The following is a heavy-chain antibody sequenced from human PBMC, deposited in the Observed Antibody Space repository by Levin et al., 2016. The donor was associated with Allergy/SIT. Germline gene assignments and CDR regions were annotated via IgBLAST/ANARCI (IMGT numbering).Heavy chain of an antibody. Sequence: GGSLRLSCAASGFTFSSYEMNWVRQAPGKGLEWVSGISWNRDSIDYADSVKGRFTISRDNAKNSLYLQMNSLRTEDTALYYCAKDIMPDYYYGLDVWGQGTTVTVSS. J-gene: IGHJ6*02. CDR3: AKDIMPDYYYGLDV. V-gene: IGHV3-9*01. D-gene: IGHD2-2*01. CDR1: GFTFSSYE. CDR2: ISWNRDSI.